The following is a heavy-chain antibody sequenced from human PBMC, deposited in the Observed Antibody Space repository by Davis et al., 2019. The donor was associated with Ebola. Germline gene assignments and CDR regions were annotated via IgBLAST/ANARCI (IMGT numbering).Heavy chain of an antibody. CDR3: ARRVRDIYLLPGAYLDL. Sequence: GESLKISCAASGFAFGSHAMHWVRQAPGRGLEWLAVISYDGDVKHYADSVKGRITLSRDNSDNTMSLELDSMTTDDTAVYYCARRVRDIYLLPGAYLDLWGQGTLVTVSS. CDR2: ISYDGDVK. CDR1: GFAFGSHA. V-gene: IGHV3-30*01. D-gene: IGHD2-15*01. J-gene: IGHJ4*02.